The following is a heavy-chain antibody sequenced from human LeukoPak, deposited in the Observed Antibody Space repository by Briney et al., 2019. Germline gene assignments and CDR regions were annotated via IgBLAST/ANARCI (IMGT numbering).Heavy chain of an antibody. CDR3: VRQRGSSGTINHFDP. D-gene: IGHD3-10*01. V-gene: IGHV5-51*01. CDR2: IYPDDSDS. J-gene: IGHJ5*02. Sequence: GESLKISCETSGSSFTTYWIGWVRQLPGTGLEWVGAIYPDDSDSRYSPSFQGLVVISADRSIRTAYLQWNSLKTSDTAMYYCVRQRGSSGTINHFDPWGQGTLVTVSS. CDR1: GSSFTTYW.